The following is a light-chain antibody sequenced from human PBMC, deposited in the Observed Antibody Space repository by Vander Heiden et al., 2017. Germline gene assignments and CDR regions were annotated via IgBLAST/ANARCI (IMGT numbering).Light chain of an antibody. V-gene: IGKV3-15*01. Sequence: EIVMTQSPATLSVSPGERATLSCRASQSVSSNLAWYQQKPGQAPRLLIYGASTRATGIPARFSGSGSGTEFTLTISSLQSEDFAVYYCQQDNNLPRTFGQRTKVEIK. CDR3: QQDNNLPRT. CDR1: QSVSSN. CDR2: GAS. J-gene: IGKJ1*01.